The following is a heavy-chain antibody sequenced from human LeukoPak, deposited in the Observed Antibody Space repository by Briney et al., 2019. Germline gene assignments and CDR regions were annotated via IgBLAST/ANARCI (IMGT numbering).Heavy chain of an antibody. CDR3: ARDRIPPYCSDTSCHFSWFDP. V-gene: IGHV1-8*01. J-gene: IGHJ5*02. CDR1: RYTFPRYG. D-gene: IGHD2-2*01. CDR2: WKPNTGNT. Sequence: RSSVKVSCKPSRYTFPRYGINLVLQATGQGLEGMGWWKPNTGNTGYAHKFQRRVTMTRNPYISTAYMELSSLRSEDTAVYYCARDRIPPYCSDTSCHFSWFDPWGQGTLVTVSS.